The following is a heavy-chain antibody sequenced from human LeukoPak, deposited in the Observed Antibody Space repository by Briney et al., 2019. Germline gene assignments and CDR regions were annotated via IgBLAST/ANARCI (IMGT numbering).Heavy chain of an antibody. D-gene: IGHD4-17*01. Sequence: PSETLSLTCTVSGGSISSYYWSWIRQPPGKGLEWIGYIYYSGSTNYNPSLKSRVTISVDTSKYQFSLKLSSVTAADTAVYYCARDLGTVTRGYFDLWGRGTLVTVSS. CDR2: IYYSGST. CDR3: ARDLGTVTRGYFDL. V-gene: IGHV4-59*01. J-gene: IGHJ2*01. CDR1: GGSISSYY.